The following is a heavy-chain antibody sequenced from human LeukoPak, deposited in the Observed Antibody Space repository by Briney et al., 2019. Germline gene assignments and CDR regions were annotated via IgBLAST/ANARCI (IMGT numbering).Heavy chain of an antibody. J-gene: IGHJ6*03. CDR2: ISYDGSNE. Sequence: GGSLRLSCAASGFTFSSYGMHWVRQAPGKGLEWVAIISYDGSNEYYADSVKGRFTISRDNSKNTLYLQMNSLRPEDTAVYYCAKIHATYYFGSGSYMDVWGQGTTVTVSS. CDR3: AKIHATYYFGSGSYMDV. CDR1: GFTFSSYG. D-gene: IGHD3-10*01. V-gene: IGHV3-30*18.